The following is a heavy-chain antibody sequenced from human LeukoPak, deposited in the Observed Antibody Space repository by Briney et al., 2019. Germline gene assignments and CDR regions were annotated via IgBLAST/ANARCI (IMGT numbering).Heavy chain of an antibody. CDR1: GFTFSDYY. CDR3: ARWEQWLQRLDY. CDR2: ISGSGSTI. Sequence: GGSLRLSCAASGFTFSDYYMSWIRQAPGKGLEWVSYISGSGSTIYYADSVKGRFTISRDNAKNSLYLQMNSLRAEDTAVYYCARWEQWLQRLDYWGQGTLVTVSS. D-gene: IGHD6-19*01. J-gene: IGHJ4*02. V-gene: IGHV3-11*01.